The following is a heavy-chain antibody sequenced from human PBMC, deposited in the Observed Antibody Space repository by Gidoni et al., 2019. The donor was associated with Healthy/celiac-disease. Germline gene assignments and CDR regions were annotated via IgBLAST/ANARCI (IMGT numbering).Heavy chain of an antibody. J-gene: IGHJ3*02. CDR2: TIPIFGTA. V-gene: IGHV1-69*06. CDR1: GGTFSSYA. D-gene: IGHD6-13*01. CDR3: ARDSQVVHRAFDI. Sequence: QVQLVQSGAEVKKPGSAVKDSCKASGGTFSSYAIRWVRQAPGQGLEWMGGTIPIFGTANYAPKFQGRVTITADKSTSTAYMELSSLRSEDTSVYYCARDSQVVHRAFDIWGQGTMVTVSS.